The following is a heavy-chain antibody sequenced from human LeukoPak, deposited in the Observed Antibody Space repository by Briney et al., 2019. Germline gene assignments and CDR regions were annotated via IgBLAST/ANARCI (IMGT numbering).Heavy chain of an antibody. D-gene: IGHD3-16*01. CDR3: ARGGGLDV. CDR1: GVTFSSYW. CDR2: INHNGNVN. V-gene: IGHV3-7*03. J-gene: IGHJ6*02. Sequence: GGSLRLSCAASGVTFSSYWMNWARQAPGKGLEWVASINHNGNVNYYVDSVKGRFTISRDNAKNSLYLQMSNLRAEDTAVYFCARGGGLDVWGQGATATVSS.